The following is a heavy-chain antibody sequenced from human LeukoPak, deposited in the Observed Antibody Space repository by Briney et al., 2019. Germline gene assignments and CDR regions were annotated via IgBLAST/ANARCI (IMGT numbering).Heavy chain of an antibody. Sequence: SETLSLTCTVSGGSISSYYWSWIRQPPGKGLEWIGYIYYSGSTNYNPSLKSRVTISVDTSKNQLSLKLSSVTAADTAVYYCARRGGGNWFDPWGRGTLVTVSS. CDR2: IYYSGST. D-gene: IGHD3-16*01. V-gene: IGHV4-59*08. J-gene: IGHJ5*02. CDR3: ARRGGGNWFDP. CDR1: GGSISSYY.